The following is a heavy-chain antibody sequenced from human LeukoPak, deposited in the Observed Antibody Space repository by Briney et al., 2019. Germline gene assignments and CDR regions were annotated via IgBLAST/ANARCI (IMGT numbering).Heavy chain of an antibody. Sequence: GRSLRLSCAASGFTFDDYAMHWVRQAPGKGLEWVSGISWNSGSIGYADSVKGRFTISRDNAKNSLYLQMNSLRAEDMALYYCAKGFGPGTYISSSYDYWGQGALVTVSS. CDR3: AKGFGPGTYISSSYDY. V-gene: IGHV3-9*03. J-gene: IGHJ4*02. CDR2: ISWNSGSI. D-gene: IGHD6-6*01. CDR1: GFTFDDYA.